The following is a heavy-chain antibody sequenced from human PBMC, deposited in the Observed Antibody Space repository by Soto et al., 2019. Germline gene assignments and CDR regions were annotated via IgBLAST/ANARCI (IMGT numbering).Heavy chain of an antibody. V-gene: IGHV6-1*01. CDR2: TYYRSKWYN. CDR3: ARDLGERGKYGMDV. D-gene: IGHD1-1*01. J-gene: IGHJ6*02. Sequence: QPLSLTCAISGDSVSINIAAWTWIRQSPSRGLEWLGRTYYRSKWYNDYAVSVKSRITINPDTSKNQFSLQLNSVTPEDTAVYYCARDLGERGKYGMDVWGQGTTVTVSS. CDR1: GDSVSINIAA.